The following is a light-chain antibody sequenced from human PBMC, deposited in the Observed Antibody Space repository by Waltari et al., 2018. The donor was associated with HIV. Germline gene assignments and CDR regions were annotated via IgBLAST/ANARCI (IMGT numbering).Light chain of an antibody. V-gene: IGLV3-1*01. CDR3: QAWDMNTVV. J-gene: IGLJ3*02. CDR1: KLGHKY. Sequence: SYELTQAPSVSVSPGQTATITCSGDKLGHKYTSWYQQRPGQSPVLVIFQDKKRPSGIPERFSGSNSGNTATLTISGSQAIDEADYYCQAWDMNTVVFGGGTKLTVL. CDR2: QDK.